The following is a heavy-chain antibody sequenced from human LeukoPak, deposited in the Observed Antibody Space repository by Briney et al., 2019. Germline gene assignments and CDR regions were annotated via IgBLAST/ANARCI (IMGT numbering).Heavy chain of an antibody. CDR1: GDTLRKYA. D-gene: IGHD3-16*01. Sequence: SVKVSCTASGDTLRKYAISWVRQAPGQGLEWMGRIIPIFGTTYYAQKFQERVTLTTDESRSTVYMELSSLRSDDTAVYYCARWGDSYFDLWGRGTLVTVSS. CDR3: ARWGDSYFDL. J-gene: IGHJ2*01. CDR2: IIPIFGTT. V-gene: IGHV1-69*05.